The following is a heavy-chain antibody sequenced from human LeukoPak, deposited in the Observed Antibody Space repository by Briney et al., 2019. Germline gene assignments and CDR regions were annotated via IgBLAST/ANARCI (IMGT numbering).Heavy chain of an antibody. V-gene: IGHV4-34*01. CDR3: ARARGRIAVAGINY. CDR1: GGSFGGYY. J-gene: IGHJ4*02. Sequence: SETLSLTCAVYGGSFGGYYWSWIRQPPGKGLEWIGEINHSGSTNYNPSLKSRVTISVDTSKNQFSLKLSSVTAADTAVYYCARARGRIAVAGINYWGQGTLVTVSS. CDR2: INHSGST. D-gene: IGHD6-19*01.